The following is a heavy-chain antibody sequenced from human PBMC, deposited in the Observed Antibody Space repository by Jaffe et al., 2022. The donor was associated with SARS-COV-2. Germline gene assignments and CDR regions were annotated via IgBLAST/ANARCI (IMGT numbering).Heavy chain of an antibody. CDR2: ISYDSSHK. Sequence: QVQLVESGGGVVQPGQSLRLSCAASGFTFSTYGMYWLRQAPGKGLEWLAVISYDSSHKYYADSVKGRYTISRDNSKNTLYLQMDSLRPEDTAMYYCAKVGGSTSWEQYFHYWGLGTLVTVSS. CDR1: GFTFSTYG. CDR3: AKVGGSTSWEQYFHY. J-gene: IGHJ4*02. V-gene: IGHV3-30*18. D-gene: IGHD2-2*01.